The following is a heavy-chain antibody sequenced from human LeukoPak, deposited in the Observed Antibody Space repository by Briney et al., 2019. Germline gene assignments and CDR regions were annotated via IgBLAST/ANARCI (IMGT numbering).Heavy chain of an antibody. D-gene: IGHD3-16*01. J-gene: IGHJ4*02. CDR1: GFTFSSYA. Sequence: GGSLRLSCAASGFTFSSYAMHWVRQAPGKGLEWVAVISYDGSNKYYADSVKGRFTISRDNSKNTLYLQMNSLRAEDTAVYYCARDFGDYWGQGTLVTVSS. CDR2: ISYDGSNK. V-gene: IGHV3-30-3*01. CDR3: ARDFGDY.